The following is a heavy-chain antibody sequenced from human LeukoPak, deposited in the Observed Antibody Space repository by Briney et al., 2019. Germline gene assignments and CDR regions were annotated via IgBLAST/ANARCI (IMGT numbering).Heavy chain of an antibody. CDR3: ARARVYYDSSGYYLDY. CDR2: IKQDGSEK. Sequence: EGSLRLSCAASGFTFSSYWMSWVRQAPGKGLEWVANIKQDGSEKYYVDSVKGRFTISRDNAKNSLYLQMNSVRAEVTAVYYCARARVYYDSSGYYLDYWGQGTLVTVSS. D-gene: IGHD3-22*01. CDR1: GFTFSSYW. V-gene: IGHV3-7*05. J-gene: IGHJ4*02.